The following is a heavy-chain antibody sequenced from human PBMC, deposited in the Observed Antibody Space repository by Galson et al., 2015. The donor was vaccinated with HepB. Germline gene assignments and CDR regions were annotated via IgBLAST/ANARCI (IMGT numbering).Heavy chain of an antibody. CDR2: ISAYNGNT. J-gene: IGHJ3*02. Sequence: SVKVSCKASGYTFTTYGISWVRQAPGQGLEWMGWISAYNGNTNHAQKLQGRVTMTTDTSTSTAYMELRSLTSDDSAVYYCARGEAGIVVVPAALDAFDIWGQGTMVTVSS. D-gene: IGHD2-2*01. V-gene: IGHV1-18*04. CDR3: ARGEAGIVVVPAALDAFDI. CDR1: GYTFTTYG.